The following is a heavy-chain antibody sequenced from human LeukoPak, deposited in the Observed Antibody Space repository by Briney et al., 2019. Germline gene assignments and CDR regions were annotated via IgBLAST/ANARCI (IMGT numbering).Heavy chain of an antibody. J-gene: IGHJ1*01. CDR3: ARIWDYYDSSGYSN. CDR1: GYTFTSYG. Sequence: ASVKVSCKASGYTFTSYGISWVRQAPGQGLEWMGWISAYNGNTNYAQKLQGRVTMTTDTSTSTAYMELRSLRSDDTAVYYCARIWDYYDSSGYSNWGQGTLVTVSS. D-gene: IGHD3-22*01. V-gene: IGHV1-18*01. CDR2: ISAYNGNT.